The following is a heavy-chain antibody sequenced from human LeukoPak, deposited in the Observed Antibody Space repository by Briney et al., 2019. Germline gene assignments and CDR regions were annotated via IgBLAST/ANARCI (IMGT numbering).Heavy chain of an antibody. Sequence: PSETLSLTCTVSGGSISSSSYYWGWIRQPPGKGLEWIGSIYYSGSTYYNPSLKSRVTISVDTSKNQFSLKLSSVTAADTAVYYCARRGRTIFGVPFDPWGQGTLVTVSS. D-gene: IGHD3-3*01. J-gene: IGHJ5*02. CDR3: ARRGRTIFGVPFDP. CDR1: GGSISSSSYY. V-gene: IGHV4-39*01. CDR2: IYYSGST.